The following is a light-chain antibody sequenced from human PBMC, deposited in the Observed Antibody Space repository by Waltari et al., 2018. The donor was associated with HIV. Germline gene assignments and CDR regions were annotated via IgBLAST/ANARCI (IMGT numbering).Light chain of an antibody. CDR3: QQLHSYPPT. V-gene: IGKV1-9*01. J-gene: IGKJ5*01. CDR2: AAS. CDR1: QGISSY. Sequence: DIQLTQSPSFLSASVGDSVTIACRASQGISSYLAWYQQQPGNAPKLLIYAASTLQSWVPSRFSGSGSGPDFTLTISSLQPEDFATYYCQQLHSYPPTFGQGTRLEIK.